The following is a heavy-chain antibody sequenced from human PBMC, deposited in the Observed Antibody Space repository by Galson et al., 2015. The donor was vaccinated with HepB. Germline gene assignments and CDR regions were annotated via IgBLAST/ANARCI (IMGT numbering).Heavy chain of an antibody. J-gene: IGHJ6*02. CDR1: GGSFSGYY. V-gene: IGHV4-34*01. D-gene: IGHD3-10*01. CDR3: ASSMVRGVITYYYYYYGMDV. CDR2: INHSGST. Sequence: SETLSLTCAVYGGSFSGYYWSWIRQPPGKGLEWIGEINHSGSTNYNPSLKSRVTISVDTSKNQFSLKLSSVTAADTAVYYCASSMVRGVITYYYYYYGMDVWGQGTTVTVSS.